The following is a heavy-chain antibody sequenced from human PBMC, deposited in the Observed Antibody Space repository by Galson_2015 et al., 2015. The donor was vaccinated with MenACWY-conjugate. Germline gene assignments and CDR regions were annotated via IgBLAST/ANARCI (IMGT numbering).Heavy chain of an antibody. CDR2: ISSGGGTI. Sequence: SLRLSCAASGFTFTYYAMSWVRQAPGKGLEWISYISSGGGTIYYADSVKGRFTISRDNAENSLYLQMNSLRDEDTALYYCARDLPYSNRSTGSDYWGQGTLVTVSS. V-gene: IGHV3-48*02. CDR3: ARDLPYSNRSTGSDY. CDR1: GFTFTYYA. D-gene: IGHD1-26*01. J-gene: IGHJ4*02.